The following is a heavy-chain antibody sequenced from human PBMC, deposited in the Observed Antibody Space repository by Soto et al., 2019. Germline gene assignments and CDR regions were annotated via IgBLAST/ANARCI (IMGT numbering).Heavy chain of an antibody. CDR1: GYTFTSYG. V-gene: IGHV1-18*01. J-gene: IGHJ4*02. CDR2: ISAYNGNT. D-gene: IGHD6-19*01. Sequence: QVQLVQSGAEVKKPGASVKVSCKASGYTFTSYGISWVRQAPGQGLEWMGWISAYNGNTNYAQKLQGRVTMTTDTSTSTADMELGSLRADDAAVYYCARAPKGWDRSRVEDWGKGTLVTFAS. CDR3: ARAPKGWDRSRVED.